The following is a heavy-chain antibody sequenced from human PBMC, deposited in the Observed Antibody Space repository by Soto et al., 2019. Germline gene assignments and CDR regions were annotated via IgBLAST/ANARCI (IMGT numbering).Heavy chain of an antibody. CDR2: ISWNSGNI. D-gene: IGHD3-10*01. J-gene: IGHJ6*03. CDR3: AKAMVRGVMNYYYMDV. CDR1: GFAFDHYG. Sequence: GGSLRLSCAASGFAFDHYGMAWVRQVPGKGLEWVSGISWNSGNIGYADSVKGRFTISRDNAKNSLYLQMNSLRAEDTALYYCAKAMVRGVMNYYYMDVWGKGTTVTVSS. V-gene: IGHV3-9*01.